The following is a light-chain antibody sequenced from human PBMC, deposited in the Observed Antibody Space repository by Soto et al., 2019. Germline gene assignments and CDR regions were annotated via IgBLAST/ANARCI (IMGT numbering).Light chain of an antibody. Sequence: DIEVSHSPSSLSASVGDRVTITCRASQSISISLNWYQLKPGKAPNLLMYGASYLKSGVPTRFSGSGSGTDFTLTISSLQPEDFATYYCQQTYTTPEITFGQGTRLENK. CDR1: QSISIS. CDR3: QQTYTTPEIT. V-gene: IGKV1-39*01. J-gene: IGKJ5*01. CDR2: GAS.